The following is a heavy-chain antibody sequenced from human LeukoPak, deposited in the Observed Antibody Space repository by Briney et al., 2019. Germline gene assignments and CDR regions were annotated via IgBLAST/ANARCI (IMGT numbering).Heavy chain of an antibody. V-gene: IGHV4-39*07. CDR3: AREGLGIRAFDI. CDR1: GGSISSGSYY. D-gene: IGHD3-16*01. Sequence: SETLSLTCTVSGGSISSGSYYWGWIRQPPGKGLEWIGSIYHSGSTYYNPSLKSRVTISVDTSKNQFSLKLSSVTAADTAVYYCAREGLGIRAFDIWGQGTMVTVSS. J-gene: IGHJ3*02. CDR2: IYHSGST.